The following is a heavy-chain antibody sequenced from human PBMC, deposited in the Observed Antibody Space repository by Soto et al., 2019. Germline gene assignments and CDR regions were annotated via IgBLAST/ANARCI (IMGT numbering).Heavy chain of an antibody. V-gene: IGHV1-8*02. Sequence: ASVKVSCKASGGTFSSYAISWVRQAPGQGLEWMGGIIPIFGNTGYAQKFQGRVTMTRNTSISTAYMELSSLRSEDTAVYYCARAVVAAYDAFDIWGQGTMVTVSS. J-gene: IGHJ3*02. D-gene: IGHD2-15*01. CDR1: GGTFSSYA. CDR3: ARAVVAAYDAFDI. CDR2: IIPIFGNT.